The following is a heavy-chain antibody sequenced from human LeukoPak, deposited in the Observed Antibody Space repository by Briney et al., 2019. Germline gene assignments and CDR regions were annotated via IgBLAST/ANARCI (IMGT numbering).Heavy chain of an antibody. CDR3: AREVVVVPAFRMYYFDY. J-gene: IGHJ4*02. CDR1: GGTFSSYA. D-gene: IGHD2-2*01. V-gene: IGHV1-69*04. Sequence: SVKVSCKASGGTFSSYAIRWVRQAPGQGLEWMGRIIPILGIANYAQKFQGRVTITADKSTSTAYMELSSLRSEDTAVYYCAREVVVVPAFRMYYFDYWGQGTLVTVSS. CDR2: IIPILGIA.